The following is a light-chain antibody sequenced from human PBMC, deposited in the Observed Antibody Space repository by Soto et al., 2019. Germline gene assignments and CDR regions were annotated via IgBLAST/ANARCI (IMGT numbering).Light chain of an antibody. Sequence: DIQMTQSPSTLSASVGDRVTITCRASQNIDTWLAWYQQKAGRAPNLLIYDASTLQSGVPSRFSGSGSGTEFTLTISSLQPDDFATYYCQQYNSYATFGQGTKLELK. J-gene: IGKJ2*01. CDR3: QQYNSYAT. V-gene: IGKV1-5*01. CDR2: DAS. CDR1: QNIDTW.